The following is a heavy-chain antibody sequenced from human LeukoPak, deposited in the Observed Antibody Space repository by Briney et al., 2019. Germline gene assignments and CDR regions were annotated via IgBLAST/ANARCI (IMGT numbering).Heavy chain of an antibody. J-gene: IGHJ4*02. CDR1: SYTFTSYG. CDR3: ASGLYYYGSGSSTRMDY. CDR2: ISAYNGNT. D-gene: IGHD3-10*01. Sequence: PRASVKVSCKASSYTFTSYGISWVRQAPGQGLEWMGWISAYNGNTNYAQKLQGRVTMTTDTSTSTAYMELRSLRSDDTAVYYCASGLYYYGSGSSTRMDYWGQGTLVTVSS. V-gene: IGHV1-18*01.